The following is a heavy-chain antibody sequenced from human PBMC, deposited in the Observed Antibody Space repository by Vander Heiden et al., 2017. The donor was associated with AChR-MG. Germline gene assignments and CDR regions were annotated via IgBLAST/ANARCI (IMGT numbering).Heavy chain of an antibody. D-gene: IGHD6-13*01. CDR2: INHSGST. J-gene: IGHJ6*03. CDR3: ARGLAAAAQIYYYYYYMDV. Sequence: QVQLQQWGAGLLKPSETLSLTCAVYGGSFSGYYGSWIRQPPGKGLEWIGEINHSGSTNYNPSLKSRVTISVDTSKNQFSLKLSSVTAADTAVYYCARGLAAAAQIYYYYYYMDVWGKGTTVTVSS. CDR1: GGSFSGYY. V-gene: IGHV4-34*01.